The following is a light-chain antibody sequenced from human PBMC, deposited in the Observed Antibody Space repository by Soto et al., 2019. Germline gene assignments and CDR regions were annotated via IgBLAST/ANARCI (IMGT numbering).Light chain of an antibody. J-gene: IGKJ1*01. V-gene: IGKV3-20*01. Sequence: EIMLTQSPATLSLTPGERATLSCRVSQTVSSNFLAWHQQRPGQAPRLLIYGASSRAAGIPDRFSGSGSGTDFTLTISRLEPEDLAVYYCQQYGSSPETFGQVTKVDI. CDR1: QTVSSNF. CDR3: QQYGSSPET. CDR2: GAS.